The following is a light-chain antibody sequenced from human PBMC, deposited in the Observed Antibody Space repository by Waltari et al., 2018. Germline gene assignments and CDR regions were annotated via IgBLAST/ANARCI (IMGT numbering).Light chain of an antibody. CDR2: KAT. Sequence: DIQMTQSPSTLSASVGDRVTIIYRASQSISNWLAWYQQKPAKAPKLLTHKATTLESGVPSSFSGSGSETEFTLTISSLQPDDFATYYCQQYNSYSTFGQGTKLEMK. J-gene: IGKJ2*01. CDR3: QQYNSYST. V-gene: IGKV1-5*03. CDR1: QSISNW.